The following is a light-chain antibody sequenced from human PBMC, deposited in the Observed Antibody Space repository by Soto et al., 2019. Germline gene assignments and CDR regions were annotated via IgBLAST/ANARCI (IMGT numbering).Light chain of an antibody. CDR1: QSISSS. CDR3: QQYGSSPMT. J-gene: IGKJ1*01. Sequence: IVLIQSPVALSLTPGERATLSCRASQSISSSLAWYQQNPGQAPRLLIFDASNRATGIPDRFSGSGSGTDFTLTISILEPEDFAVYYCQQYGSSPMTFGQGTKVAIK. V-gene: IGKV3-20*01. CDR2: DAS.